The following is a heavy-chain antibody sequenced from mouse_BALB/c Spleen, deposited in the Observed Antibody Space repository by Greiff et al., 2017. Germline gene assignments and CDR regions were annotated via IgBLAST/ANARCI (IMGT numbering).Heavy chain of an antibody. CDR1: GYTFTSYW. V-gene: IGHV1-69*02. CDR2: IYPSDSYT. Sequence: QVQLQQPGAELVRPGASVKLSCKASGYTFTSYWINWVKQRPGQGLEWIGNIYPSDSYTNYNQKFKDKATLTVDKSSSTAYMQLSSPTSEDSAVYYCTRNPYYGSSYIDYWGEGTTLTVSS. J-gene: IGHJ2*01. D-gene: IGHD1-1*01. CDR3: TRNPYYGSSYIDY.